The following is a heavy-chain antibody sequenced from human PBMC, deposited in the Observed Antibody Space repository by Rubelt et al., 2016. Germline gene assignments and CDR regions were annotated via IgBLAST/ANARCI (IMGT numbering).Heavy chain of an antibody. CDR3: STSDYDKNVGVY. J-gene: IGHJ4*02. V-gene: IGHV3-73*01. D-gene: IGHD4-17*01. Sequence: VESGGGLVQPGGFLKLACAASGLKFSGSAIHWVRQASGKGLEWIGRIRTKANSYATGYGASVKGRFTISRDDSKNTAYLQMNSLKIEDTAVDYWSTSDYDKNVGVYWGQVALVTVSS. CDR2: IRTKANSYAT. CDR1: GLKFSGSA.